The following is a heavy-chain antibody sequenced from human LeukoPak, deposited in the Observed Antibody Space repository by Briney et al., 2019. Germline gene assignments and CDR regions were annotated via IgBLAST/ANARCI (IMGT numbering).Heavy chain of an antibody. Sequence: GGSLRLSCAASGFTFSSYAMHWVRQAPGKGLEWVAVISYDGSNKYYADSVKGRFTISRDNSENTLYLQMNSLRAEDTAVYYCAREGRSFWYFLYWGQGTLVTVSS. J-gene: IGHJ4*02. CDR2: ISYDGSNK. CDR3: AREGRSFWYFLY. CDR1: GFTFSSYA. V-gene: IGHV3-30*14.